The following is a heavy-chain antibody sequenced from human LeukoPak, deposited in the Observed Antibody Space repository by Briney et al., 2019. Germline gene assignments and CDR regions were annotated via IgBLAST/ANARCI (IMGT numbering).Heavy chain of an antibody. CDR1: GYTITGYY. D-gene: IGHD3-22*01. V-gene: IGHV1-18*04. J-gene: IGHJ3*02. CDR3: ARSYFYDSGGSPNAFDI. CDR2: ISPYNGKT. Sequence: ASVKVSCKASGYTITGYYIQWVRQAPGQGLEWMGWISPYNGKTNYAQKVQGRVTMTTDTSTSTAYMDLRSLRSDDTAVYYCARSYFYDSGGSPNAFDIWGQGTMVTVSS.